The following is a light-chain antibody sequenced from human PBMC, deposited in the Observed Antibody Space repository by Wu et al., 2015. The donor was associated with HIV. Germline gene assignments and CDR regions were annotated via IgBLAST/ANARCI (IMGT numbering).Light chain of an antibody. V-gene: IGKV3-11*01. J-gene: IGKJ1*01. CDR2: NAY. CDR3: QQYGSWWT. CDR1: QNVNNY. Sequence: EIVLTQSPATLSLSPGERATLSCRTSQNVNNYLAWYQQKPGQAPRLLIYNAYARATGIPARFSGSGSGTDFTLTVSSLEPDDFAVYYCQQYGSWWTFGQGTKVEIK.